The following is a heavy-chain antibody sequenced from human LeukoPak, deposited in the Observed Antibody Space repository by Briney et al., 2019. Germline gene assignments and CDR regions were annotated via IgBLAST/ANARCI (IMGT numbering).Heavy chain of an antibody. Sequence: GGSLRLSCTASGFTFGDYSMSWVRQAPGKGLEWVGFIRRKAYGGTIEYAASVKGRFTISRDDSKSIAYLQMNSLKTEDTAVYFCTRDVLFLAVAGATERDYWGQGTLVTVSS. J-gene: IGHJ4*02. CDR2: IRRKAYGGTI. CDR1: GFTFGDYS. V-gene: IGHV3-49*04. CDR3: TRDVLFLAVAGATERDY. D-gene: IGHD6-19*01.